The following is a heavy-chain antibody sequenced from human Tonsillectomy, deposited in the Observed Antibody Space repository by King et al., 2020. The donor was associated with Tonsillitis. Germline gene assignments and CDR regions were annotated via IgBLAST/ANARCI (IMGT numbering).Heavy chain of an antibody. D-gene: IGHD3-10*01. CDR3: ARDRFTMVRGVIIGKWFDP. CDR1: GFTFSSYW. V-gene: IGHV3-74*01. Sequence: VQLVESGGGLVQPGGSLRLSCAASGFTFSSYWMHWVRQAPGKGLVWVSRINSDGSSTSYADSVKGRFTNSRGNAKNTLYLQMNSLRAEDTAVYYCARDRFTMVRGVIIGKWFDPWGQGTLVTVSS. CDR2: INSDGSST. J-gene: IGHJ5*02.